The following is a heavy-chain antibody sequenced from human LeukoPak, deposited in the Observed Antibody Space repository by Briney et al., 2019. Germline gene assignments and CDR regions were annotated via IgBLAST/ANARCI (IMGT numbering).Heavy chain of an antibody. CDR2: IHSGGST. D-gene: IGHD1-26*01. CDR1: GGSISYYY. Sequence: ETLSLTCTVSGGSISYYYWSWIRQAPGKGLEWVSVIHSGGSTFYADSVKGRFTISRDNSKETLYPQMNSLRVEDTAIYYCAREAPYPRIVGGGLRGFDYWGQGTLVTVSS. CDR3: AREAPYPRIVGGGLRGFDY. V-gene: IGHV3-53*01. J-gene: IGHJ4*02.